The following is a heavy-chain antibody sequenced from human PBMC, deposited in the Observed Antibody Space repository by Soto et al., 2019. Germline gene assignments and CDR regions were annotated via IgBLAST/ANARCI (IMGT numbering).Heavy chain of an antibody. Sequence: QVQLQESGPGLVKPSEPLSLTCTVSGGSITSYYWSWIRQPPGKGLEWLGSFFYSGSTNYNPSLKSRVTISVATYNNQFSLKLSSVTAADTAVYYCARALRVGATNYYYYYGMDVWGQGTTVTVSS. J-gene: IGHJ6*02. CDR3: ARALRVGATNYYYYYGMDV. CDR2: FFYSGST. CDR1: GGSITSYY. V-gene: IGHV4-59*01. D-gene: IGHD1-26*01.